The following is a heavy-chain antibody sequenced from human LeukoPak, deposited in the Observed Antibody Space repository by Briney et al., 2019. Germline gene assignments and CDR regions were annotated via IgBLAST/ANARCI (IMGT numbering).Heavy chain of an antibody. D-gene: IGHD3-22*01. CDR3: ARDFSAYYYDSSGYRDAFDI. Sequence: ASVKVSCKASGGTLSSYAISWVRQAPGQGLEWMGGIIPIFGTANYAQKFQGRVTITTDESTSTAYMELSSLRSEDTAVYYCARDFSAYYYDSSGYRDAFDIWGQGTMVTVSS. CDR1: GGTLSSYA. CDR2: IIPIFGTA. V-gene: IGHV1-69*05. J-gene: IGHJ3*02.